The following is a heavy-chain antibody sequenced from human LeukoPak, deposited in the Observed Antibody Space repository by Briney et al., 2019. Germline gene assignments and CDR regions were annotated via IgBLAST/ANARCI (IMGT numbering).Heavy chain of an antibody. D-gene: IGHD2-2*01. J-gene: IGHJ4*02. Sequence: PGGSLRLSCAASGFSFTIYAMSWIRQPPGKGLEWIGEINHSGSTNYNPSLKSRVTISVDTSKNQFSLKLSSVTAAGTAVYYCARAPAATPLGIYFDYWGQGTLVTVSS. V-gene: IGHV4-34*01. CDR2: INHSGST. CDR3: ARAPAATPLGIYFDY. CDR1: GFSFTIYA.